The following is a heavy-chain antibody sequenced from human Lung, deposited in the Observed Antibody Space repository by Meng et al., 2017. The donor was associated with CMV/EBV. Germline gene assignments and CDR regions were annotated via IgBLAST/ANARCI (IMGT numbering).Heavy chain of an antibody. CDR2: IDGTGRT. J-gene: IGHJ5*01. Sequence: ESLKISCAVYGGSFSGSYWHWIRQPPGMGLEWIGEIDGTGRTKYSPSLNSRVTILLDTSKKQFSLELSSVTAADTAVYYCARLTGTVYVHWFDSWGQGTXVTVFS. CDR1: GGSFSGSY. CDR3: ARLTGTVYVHWFDS. V-gene: IGHV4-34*01. D-gene: IGHD1-7*01.